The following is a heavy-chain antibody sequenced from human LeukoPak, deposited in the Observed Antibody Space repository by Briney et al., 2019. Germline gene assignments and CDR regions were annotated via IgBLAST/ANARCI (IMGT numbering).Heavy chain of an antibody. V-gene: IGHV4-34*01. CDR3: ARGLSLVGATNDY. Sequence: PSETLSLTCAVYGGSFSGYYWSWIRQPPGKGLEWIGEINHSGSTSYNPSLKSRVTISVDTSKNQFSLKLSSVTAADTAVYYCARGLSLVGATNDYWGQGTLVTVSS. J-gene: IGHJ4*02. CDR1: GGSFSGYY. CDR2: INHSGST. D-gene: IGHD1-26*01.